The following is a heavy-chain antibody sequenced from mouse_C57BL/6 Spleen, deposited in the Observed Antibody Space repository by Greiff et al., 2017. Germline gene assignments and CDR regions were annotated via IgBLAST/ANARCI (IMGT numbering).Heavy chain of an antibody. Sequence: VESGGGLVKPGGSLKLSCAASGFTFSSYTMSWVRQTPEKRLEWVATISGCGGNTYYPDSVKGRFHISRDNAKKPLYLHMSSLRSEDTALYYGARYSNHRDYAMDYWGQGTSVTVSS. D-gene: IGHD2-5*01. CDR1: GFTFSSYT. V-gene: IGHV5-9*01. CDR3: ARYSNHRDYAMDY. J-gene: IGHJ4*01. CDR2: ISGCGGNT.